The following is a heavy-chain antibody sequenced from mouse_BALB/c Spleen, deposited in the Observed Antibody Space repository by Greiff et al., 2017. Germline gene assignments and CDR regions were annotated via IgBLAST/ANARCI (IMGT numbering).Heavy chain of an antibody. Sequence: QVQLQQSGPGLVAPSQSLSITCTVSGFSLTSYGVHWVRQPPGKGLEWLGVIWGGSTNYNSALMSRLSISKDNSKSQVFLKMNSLQTDDTAMYYCARGLRLAMDYWGQGTSVTVSS. J-gene: IGHJ4*01. CDR1: GFSLTSYG. CDR2: IWGGST. D-gene: IGHD1-1*01. V-gene: IGHV2-9*02. CDR3: ARGLRLAMDY.